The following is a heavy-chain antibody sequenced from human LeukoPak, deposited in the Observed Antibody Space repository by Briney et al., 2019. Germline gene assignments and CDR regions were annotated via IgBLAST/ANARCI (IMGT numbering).Heavy chain of an antibody. CDR3: ARQPTSMVRGIIITDYYFDY. CDR2: IYPNDSDT. D-gene: IGHD3-10*01. V-gene: IGHV5-51*01. J-gene: IGHJ4*02. Sequence: GESLQISCKGSGYSFNTYWIGWVRQMPGKGLEWMGIIYPNDSDTRYSPSFQGQVTISADKSISTAYLQWSSLKASDTAMYYCARQPTSMVRGIIITDYYFDYWGQGTLVTVSS. CDR1: GYSFNTYW.